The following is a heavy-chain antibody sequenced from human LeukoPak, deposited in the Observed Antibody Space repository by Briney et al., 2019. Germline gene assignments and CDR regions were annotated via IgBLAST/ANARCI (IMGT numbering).Heavy chain of an antibody. Sequence: GASVKVSCTVSGYTLTELSMHWVRQAPGKGLEWMGGFDPEDGETIYAQKFQGRVTMTEDTSTDTAYMELSSLRSEDTAVYYCATGLRFLEYYFDYWGQGTLVTVSS. D-gene: IGHD3-3*01. V-gene: IGHV1-24*01. CDR3: ATGLRFLEYYFDY. CDR2: FDPEDGET. CDR1: GYTLTELS. J-gene: IGHJ4*02.